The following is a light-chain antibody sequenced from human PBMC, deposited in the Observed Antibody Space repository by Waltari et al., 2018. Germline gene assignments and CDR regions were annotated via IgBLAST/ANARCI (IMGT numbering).Light chain of an antibody. CDR3: QKYVNAPAT. Sequence: DIQMTQSPSSLSAYVGDRVSITCRASQGIINYLAWYQQKPGKVPKLLIYAASTLQSGVPSRFSGSVSGTDFTLTIRSLQPEDAATYYCQKYVNAPATFGQGTKVEIK. CDR1: QGIINY. CDR2: AAS. J-gene: IGKJ1*01. V-gene: IGKV1-27*01.